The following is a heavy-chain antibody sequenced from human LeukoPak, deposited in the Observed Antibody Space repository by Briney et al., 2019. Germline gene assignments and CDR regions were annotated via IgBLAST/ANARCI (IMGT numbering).Heavy chain of an antibody. V-gene: IGHV1-69*06. Sequence: SVKVSCKASGGTFSSYAISWVRQAPGQGLEWMGGIIPIFGTANYAQKFQGRVTITADKSTSTAYMELSSLRSEDTAVYYCASDLSGVALGYWGQGTLVTVSS. CDR2: IIPIFGTA. CDR3: ASDLSGVALGY. J-gene: IGHJ4*02. D-gene: IGHD3-10*01. CDR1: GGTFSSYA.